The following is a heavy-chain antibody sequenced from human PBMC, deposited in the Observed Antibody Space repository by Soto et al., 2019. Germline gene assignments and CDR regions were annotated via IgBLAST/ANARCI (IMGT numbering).Heavy chain of an antibody. J-gene: IGHJ3*02. CDR1: GGSISSSSYY. CDR2: IYYSGST. CDR3: ARSNVLRFLEWFYAFDI. D-gene: IGHD3-3*01. V-gene: IGHV4-39*01. Sequence: QLQLQESGPGLVKPSETLSLTCTVSGGSISSSSYYWGWIRQPPGKGLEWIGSIYYSGSTYYNPSLKSRVTLSVDTSKDQFSLKLSSVTAADTAVYYCARSNVLRFLEWFYAFDIWGQGTMVTVSS.